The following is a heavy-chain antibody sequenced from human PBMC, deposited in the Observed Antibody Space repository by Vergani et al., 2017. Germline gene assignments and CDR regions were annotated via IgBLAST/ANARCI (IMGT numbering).Heavy chain of an antibody. CDR3: AGGVAPTYTDWFDP. D-gene: IGHD5-18*01. CDR1: GYTFTSYY. V-gene: IGHV1-46*01. Sequence: QVQLVQSGAEVKKPGASVKVSCKASGYTFTSYYMHWVRQAPGQGLEWMGIINPSGGSTSYAQKFQGRVTITADKSTSTAYMELSSLRSEDTAVYYCAGGVAPTYTDWFDPWGQGTLVTVSS. J-gene: IGHJ5*02. CDR2: INPSGGST.